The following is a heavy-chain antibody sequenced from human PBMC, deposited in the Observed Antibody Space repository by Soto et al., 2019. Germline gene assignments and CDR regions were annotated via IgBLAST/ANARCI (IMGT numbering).Heavy chain of an antibody. CDR3: RLYGSGSNLDY. V-gene: IGHV3-30*03. J-gene: IGHJ4*02. CDR1: GFTFSSYG. D-gene: IGHD3-10*01. CDR2: ISYDGSNK. Sequence: PGGSLRLSCAASGFTFSSYGMHWVRQAPGKGLEWVAVISYDGSNKYYADSVKGRFTISRDNSKNTLYPQMNSLRAEDTAVYYCRLYGSGSNLDYWGQGTLVTVSS.